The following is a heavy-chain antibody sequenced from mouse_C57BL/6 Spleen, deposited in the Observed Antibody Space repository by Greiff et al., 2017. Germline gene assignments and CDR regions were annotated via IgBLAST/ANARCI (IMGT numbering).Heavy chain of an antibody. D-gene: IGHD3-3*01. CDR1: GFTFSDYY. CDR2: INYDGSSP. Sequence: EVKLVESEGGLVQPGSSMKLSCTASGFTFSDYYMAWVRQVPEKGLEWVANINYDGSSPYYLASLKSRFIISRENAKNILYLQMSSLKSEDTATYYCARAGTGYCDYWGQGTTLTVSS. CDR3: ARAGTGYCDY. J-gene: IGHJ2*01. V-gene: IGHV5-16*01.